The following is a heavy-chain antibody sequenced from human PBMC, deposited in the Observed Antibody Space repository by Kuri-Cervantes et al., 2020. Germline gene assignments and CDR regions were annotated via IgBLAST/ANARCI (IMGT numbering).Heavy chain of an antibody. J-gene: IGHJ4*02. V-gene: IGHV1-2*02. Sequence: ASVKVSCKASGYTFTGYYMHWVRQAPGQGLEWMGWINPNSGGTNYAQKFQGGVTMTRDTSISTAYMELSSLRSEDTAVYYCARGDLQGDYYDSSGGYFDYWGQGTLVTVSS. CDR2: INPNSGGT. CDR3: ARGDLQGDYYDSSGGYFDY. CDR1: GYTFTGYY. D-gene: IGHD3-22*01.